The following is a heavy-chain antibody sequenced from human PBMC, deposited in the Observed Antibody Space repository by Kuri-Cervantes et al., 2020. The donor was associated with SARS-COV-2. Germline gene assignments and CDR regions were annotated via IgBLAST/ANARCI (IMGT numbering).Heavy chain of an antibody. CDR1: GGSFSGYY. V-gene: IGHV4-34*01. Sequence: SETLSLTCAVYGGSFSGYYWSWIRQPPGKGLEWIGEINHSGSTNYNPSLKSRVTISVDTSKNQFSLKLTSVTAADTAVYYCARQPSAAAGFDYWGQGTLVTVSS. J-gene: IGHJ4*02. D-gene: IGHD6-13*01. CDR3: ARQPSAAAGFDY. CDR2: INHSGST.